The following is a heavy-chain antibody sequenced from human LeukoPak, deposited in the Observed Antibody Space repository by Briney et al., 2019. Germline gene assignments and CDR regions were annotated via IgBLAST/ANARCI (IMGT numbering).Heavy chain of an antibody. V-gene: IGHV4-61*02. Sequence: PSETLSLTCTVSGGSISSGSYYWSWIRQPAGKGLEWIGRIYTSGSTNYNPSLKSRVTISVDTSKNQFSLKLSSVTAADTAVYYCAREIAAAGTEVWFDPWGQGTLVTVSS. D-gene: IGHD6-13*01. CDR1: GGSISSGSYY. J-gene: IGHJ5*02. CDR2: IYTSGST. CDR3: AREIAAAGTEVWFDP.